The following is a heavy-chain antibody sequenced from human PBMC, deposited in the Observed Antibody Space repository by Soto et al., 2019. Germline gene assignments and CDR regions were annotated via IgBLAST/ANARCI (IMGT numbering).Heavy chain of an antibody. Sequence: ASVKVSCKASGYTFTSYDINWVRQATGQGHEWMGWMNPNSGNTGYAQKFQGRVTMTRNTSISTAYMELSSLRSEDTAVYYCARGCFLVWLFASNYYGMDVWGQGTTVTVSS. CDR2: MNPNSGNT. CDR3: ARGCFLVWLFASNYYGMDV. CDR1: GYTFTSYD. J-gene: IGHJ6*02. D-gene: IGHD3-3*01. V-gene: IGHV1-8*01.